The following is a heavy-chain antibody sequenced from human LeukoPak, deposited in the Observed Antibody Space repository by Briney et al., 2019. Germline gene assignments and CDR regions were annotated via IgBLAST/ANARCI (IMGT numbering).Heavy chain of an antibody. CDR1: GGSFSGYY. CDR2: INHSGST. V-gene: IGHV4-34*01. J-gene: IGHJ6*03. D-gene: IGHD2-2*01. CDR3: ARALWYCSSTSCYGYYYYYYMDV. Sequence: PSETLSLTCAVYGGSFSGYYWNWIRQPPGKGLEWIGEINHSGSTNYNPSLKSRVTISVDTSKNQFSLKLSSVTAADTAVYYCARALWYCSSTSCYGYYYYYYMDVWGKGTTVTVSS.